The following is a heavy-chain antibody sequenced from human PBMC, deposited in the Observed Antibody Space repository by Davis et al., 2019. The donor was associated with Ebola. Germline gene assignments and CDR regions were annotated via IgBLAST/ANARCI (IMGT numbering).Heavy chain of an antibody. V-gene: IGHV4-39*07. CDR3: AREVRGWGLLYYFDS. D-gene: IGHD6-19*01. CDR2: IYYSGST. Sequence: MPSETLSLTCTVSGGSISSSSYYWGWIRQPPGKGLEWIGSIYYSGSTYYTPSLKIRVTISVDTSKNQFSLKLSSVTAADTAVYYCAREVRGWGLLYYFDSWGQGTLVAVSS. J-gene: IGHJ4*02. CDR1: GGSISSSSYY.